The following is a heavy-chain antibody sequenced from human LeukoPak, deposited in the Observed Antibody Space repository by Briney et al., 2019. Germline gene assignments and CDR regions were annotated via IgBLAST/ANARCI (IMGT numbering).Heavy chain of an antibody. V-gene: IGHV4-4*07. CDR2: IYTSGST. D-gene: IGHD3-10*01. Sequence: PSETLSLTCTVSGGSISSYYWSWIRQPAGKGLEWIGRIYTSGSTNYNPSLKSRVTMSVDTSKNQFSLKLSSVTAADTAVYYCARGLRLLWFGELRSYWFDPWGQGTLVTVSS. CDR1: GGSISSYY. CDR3: ARGLRLLWFGELRSYWFDP. J-gene: IGHJ5*02.